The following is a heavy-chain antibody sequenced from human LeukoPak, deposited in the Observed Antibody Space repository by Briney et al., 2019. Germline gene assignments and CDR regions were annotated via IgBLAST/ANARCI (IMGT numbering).Heavy chain of an antibody. Sequence: GGSLRLSCAASGFTFSTYEMNWVRQAPGKGLEWVSGTNWDGGRTGYADSVKGRFTISRDNAKNSLYLRMNSLRVEDTAMYYCARDGLRRPPTPYCGGDCPLDYWGQGTLVSVSS. CDR1: GFTFSTYE. V-gene: IGHV3-20*04. CDR3: ARDGLRRPPTPYCGGDCPLDY. CDR2: TNWDGGRT. J-gene: IGHJ4*02. D-gene: IGHD2-21*02.